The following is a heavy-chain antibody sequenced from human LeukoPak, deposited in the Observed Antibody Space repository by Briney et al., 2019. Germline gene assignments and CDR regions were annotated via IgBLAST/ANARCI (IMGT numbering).Heavy chain of an antibody. CDR1: GYTFTSYY. Sequence: ASVTVSFKASGYTFTSYYMHWVRQAPGQGLEWMGWINPNSGGTNYAQKFQGRVTMTRDTSISTAYMELSRLRSDDTAVYYCARPSIAAVTTRTRPLGYWGQGTLVTVSS. CDR3: ARPSIAAVTTRTRPLGY. J-gene: IGHJ4*02. V-gene: IGHV1-2*02. CDR2: INPNSGGT. D-gene: IGHD4-17*01.